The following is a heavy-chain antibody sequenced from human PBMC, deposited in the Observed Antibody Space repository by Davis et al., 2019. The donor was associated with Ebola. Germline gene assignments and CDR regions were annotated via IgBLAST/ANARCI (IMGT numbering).Heavy chain of an antibody. Sequence: PGGSLRLSCAASGFTFSSYAMSWVRQAPGKGLEWVSVISGGDTNTYYADSVKGRFTISRDNSKNTLYLQMNSLRAEDTAVYYCATVPISYRPGYMDVWGKGTTVTVSS. J-gene: IGHJ6*03. V-gene: IGHV3-23*01. CDR3: ATVPISYRPGYMDV. CDR1: GFTFSSYA. D-gene: IGHD3-3*01. CDR2: ISGGDTNT.